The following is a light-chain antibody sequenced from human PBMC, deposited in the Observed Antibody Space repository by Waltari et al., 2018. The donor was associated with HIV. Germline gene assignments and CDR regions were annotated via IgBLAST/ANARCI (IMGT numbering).Light chain of an antibody. V-gene: IGLV1-47*01. CDR1: SSNIGGNY. CDR3: SAWDDSLSGVL. Sequence: QSVLTQPPSASGAPGQRVTMSCSGSSSNIGGNYVYWYQHLPGSAPKLLISRNKNRPPGVPDRFSVSKSGTSASLAISGLRSEDEADYYWSAWDDSLSGVLFGGGTKLTVL. J-gene: IGLJ3*02. CDR2: RNK.